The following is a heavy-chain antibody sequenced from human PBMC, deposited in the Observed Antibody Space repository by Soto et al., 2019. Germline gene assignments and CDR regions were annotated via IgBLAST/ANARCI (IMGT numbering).Heavy chain of an antibody. CDR2: ISADNGYT. J-gene: IGHJ4*02. D-gene: IGHD1-26*01. CDR3: ARDGVGAAFDY. Sequence: QGQLVRSGAEVKKSGASVKVSCKASGYTFSSYGISWVRQAPGQGLEWMGWISADNGYTNYAQEFQGRVTMTTDTPTSTAYMEVRSLRSDDTAVYYCARDGVGAAFDYWGQGTLVTVSS. V-gene: IGHV1-18*01. CDR1: GYTFSSYG.